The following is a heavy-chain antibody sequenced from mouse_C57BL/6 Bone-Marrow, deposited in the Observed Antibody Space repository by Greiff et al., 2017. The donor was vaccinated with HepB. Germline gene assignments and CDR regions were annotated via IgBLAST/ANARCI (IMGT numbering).Heavy chain of an antibody. Sequence: QVQLQQPGAELVRPGTSVKLSCKASGYTFTSYWMHWVKQRPGQGLEWIGVIDPSDSYTNYTQKFKGKATLTVDTSSSTAYMQLSSLTSEDSAVYYCAREVRWLPYYFDYWGQGTTLTVSS. CDR3: AREVRWLPYYFDY. CDR1: GYTFTSYW. V-gene: IGHV1-59*01. CDR2: IDPSDSYT. J-gene: IGHJ2*01. D-gene: IGHD2-3*01.